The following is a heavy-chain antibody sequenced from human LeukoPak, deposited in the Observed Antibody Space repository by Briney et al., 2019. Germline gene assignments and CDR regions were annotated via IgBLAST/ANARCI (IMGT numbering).Heavy chain of an antibody. CDR3: ARGHWYFDL. Sequence: SETLSLTCTASGGSISNYYWSWIRQPPGKGLEWIGYIYYSGSTSYNPSLKSRVTISVDTSKNQFSLKLSSVTAADTAVYYCARGHWYFDLWGRGPLVTVSS. V-gene: IGHV4-59*08. CDR1: GGSISNYY. J-gene: IGHJ2*01. CDR2: IYYSGST.